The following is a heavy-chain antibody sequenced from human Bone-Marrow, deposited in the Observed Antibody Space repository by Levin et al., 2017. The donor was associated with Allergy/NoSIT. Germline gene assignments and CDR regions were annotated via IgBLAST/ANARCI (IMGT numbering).Heavy chain of an antibody. Sequence: GGSLRLSCAGSGINLSNYGMHWVRQAPGKGLEWVAVISFDGGKIYDADAVKGRFTISSDNSKNTLYLQINSLRIEDTAVYYCTREGNSGPSLMDIWGQGTMVTVSS. CDR3: TREGNSGPSLMDI. J-gene: IGHJ3*02. CDR1: GINLSNYG. V-gene: IGHV3-30-3*01. CDR2: ISFDGGKI. D-gene: IGHD2/OR15-2a*01.